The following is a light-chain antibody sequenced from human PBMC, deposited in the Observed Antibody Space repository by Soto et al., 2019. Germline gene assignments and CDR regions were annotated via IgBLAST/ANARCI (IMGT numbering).Light chain of an antibody. CDR1: HSFLHSNGYNY. CDR2: LGS. J-gene: IGKJ1*01. V-gene: IGKV2-28*01. Sequence: TALTQSPLSLPAPPGEPGPSSCRSSHSFLHSNGYNYLDWYLQKPGQSPQLLIYLGSNRASGVPDRFSGSGSGTDFTLKISRVEAEDVGVYYCMQPLQSWTFGQGTKVDIK. CDR3: MQPLQSWT.